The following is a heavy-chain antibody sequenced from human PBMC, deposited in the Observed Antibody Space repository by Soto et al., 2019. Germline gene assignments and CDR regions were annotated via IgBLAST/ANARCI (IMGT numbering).Heavy chain of an antibody. J-gene: IGHJ4*02. CDR3: ARHGVRYSHSWVIDY. Sequence: NPSETLSLTCTVSGGSISSYYWSWIRQSPGKGLEWIGYIYYSGSTNYNPSLKSRVTISVDTSKNQFSLKLNSVTAADTAVYYCARHGVRYSHSWVIDYWGQGTLVTVSS. CDR1: GGSISSYY. D-gene: IGHD6-13*01. CDR2: IYYSGST. V-gene: IGHV4-59*08.